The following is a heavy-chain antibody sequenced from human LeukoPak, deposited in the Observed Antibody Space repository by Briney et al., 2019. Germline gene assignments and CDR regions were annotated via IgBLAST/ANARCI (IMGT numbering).Heavy chain of an antibody. CDR2: IHQSTNT. D-gene: IGHD6-19*01. Sequence: SETLSLTCAVSGGSISSGGYSWNWIRQPPGKGLEWIGYIHQSTNTQYNPSLKSRVTISTDRSTNQFSLKMSFVTAADTAVYYCCGSGWFAGPFGYWGQGALVTVSS. J-gene: IGHJ4*02. V-gene: IGHV4-30-2*01. CDR1: GGSISSGGYS. CDR3: CGSGWFAGPFGY.